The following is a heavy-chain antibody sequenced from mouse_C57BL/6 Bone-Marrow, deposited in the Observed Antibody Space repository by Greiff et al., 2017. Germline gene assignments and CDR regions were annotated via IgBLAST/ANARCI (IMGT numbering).Heavy chain of an antibody. Sequence: VQLQQSGPELVKPGASVKMSCKASGYTFTDYNMHWVKQSPGKSLEWIGYINPNNGGTSYKQKFKGKATLTVNKSSSTAYMELRSLTSEDSAVYYGERSDYYGSGYNVDYWGQGTTLTVSS. CDR2: INPNNGGT. CDR3: ERSDYYGSGYNVDY. D-gene: IGHD1-1*01. J-gene: IGHJ2*01. V-gene: IGHV1-22*01. CDR1: GYTFTDYN.